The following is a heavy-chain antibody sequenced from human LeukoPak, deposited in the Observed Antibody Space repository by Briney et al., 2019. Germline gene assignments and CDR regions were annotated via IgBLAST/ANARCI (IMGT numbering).Heavy chain of an antibody. D-gene: IGHD4-23*01. Sequence: PGGSLRLSCAASGFSFSNYWMSWVRQAPEKGLEWVANVKEDGRVKQYMDSVKGRFTISRDNAKNSLYLQMNSLRVEDTAVYYCARDRDDGGFEHWGQGSLVTVSS. CDR1: GFSFSNYW. V-gene: IGHV3-7*01. CDR3: ARDRDDGGFEH. J-gene: IGHJ4*02. CDR2: VKEDGRVK.